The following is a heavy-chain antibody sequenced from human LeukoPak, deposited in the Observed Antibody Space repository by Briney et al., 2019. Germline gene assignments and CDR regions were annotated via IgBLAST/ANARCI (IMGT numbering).Heavy chain of an antibody. Sequence: PGGALRLSCADSGFTFSDYYMSWLRQTPGKGLEWLSYISSSGTARYNADSVKGRFTVSRDNAKSSLYLQMNSLTVEDTAVYYCARSGPFDYWGQGTLVTVSS. CDR1: GFTFSDYY. CDR3: ARSGPFDY. V-gene: IGHV3-11*01. J-gene: IGHJ4*02. CDR2: ISSSGTAR. D-gene: IGHD1-26*01.